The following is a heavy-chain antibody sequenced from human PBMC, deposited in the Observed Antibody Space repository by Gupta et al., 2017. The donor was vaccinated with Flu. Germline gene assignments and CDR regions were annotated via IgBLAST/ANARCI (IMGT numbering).Heavy chain of an antibody. CDR3: AKDHSAYCGYDHEY. V-gene: IGHV3-23*01. J-gene: IGHJ4*02. D-gene: IGHD5-12*01. Sequence: QAPGKGLEWVSVISSSGDRTNYADSVKGRFTISRDNSKNTLYLQMSSLRAEDTAVYFCAKDHSAYCGYDHEYWGQGTLVTVSS. CDR2: ISSSGDRT.